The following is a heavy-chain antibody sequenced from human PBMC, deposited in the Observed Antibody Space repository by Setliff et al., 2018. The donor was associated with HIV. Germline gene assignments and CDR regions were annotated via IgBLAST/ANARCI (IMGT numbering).Heavy chain of an antibody. Sequence: PSETLSLTCTVSGGSFNNYHWSWIRQPAGKGLEWIGRIYDSGAPNYKPSLKSRVTMSIDKSNNQFSLYLTSVTAADTAIYYCAKRAVQDGTVTSSNWFESWGQGTLVTVSS. CDR1: GGSFNNYH. V-gene: IGHV4-4*07. D-gene: IGHD1-7*01. CDR2: IYDSGAP. J-gene: IGHJ5*01. CDR3: AKRAVQDGTVTSSNWFES.